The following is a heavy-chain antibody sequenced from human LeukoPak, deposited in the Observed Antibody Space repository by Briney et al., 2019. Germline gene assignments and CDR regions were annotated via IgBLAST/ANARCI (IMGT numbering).Heavy chain of an antibody. Sequence: ASVKASCKAFGYTITGYYIHWVRQAPGHGLEWMGWINPNNGGTNSAQKFQGRVTMTRDTSIGTAYMELNRLTYDDTAVYYCGRDRHWNQGNFDYWGQGTLVTVSS. V-gene: IGHV1-2*02. CDR1: GYTITGYY. CDR2: INPNNGGT. J-gene: IGHJ4*02. D-gene: IGHD1-1*01. CDR3: GRDRHWNQGNFDY.